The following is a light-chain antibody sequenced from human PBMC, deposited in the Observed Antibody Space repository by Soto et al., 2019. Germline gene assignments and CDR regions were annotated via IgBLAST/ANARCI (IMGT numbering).Light chain of an antibody. CDR2: GAS. J-gene: IGKJ2*01. CDR1: QSVSSSY. CDR3: QQYGSSYT. Sequence: EIVLTQSPGTLSLSPGEGATLSCRASQSVSSSYLAWYQQKPGQAPRLLIYGASSRATGIPDRFSGSWSGTDFTLTISRLEPEDFAVYYCQQYGSSYTFGQGTKLEIK. V-gene: IGKV3-20*01.